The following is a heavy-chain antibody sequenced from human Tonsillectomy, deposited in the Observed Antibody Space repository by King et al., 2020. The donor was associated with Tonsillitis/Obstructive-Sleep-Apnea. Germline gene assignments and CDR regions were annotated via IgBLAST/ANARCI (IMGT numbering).Heavy chain of an antibody. V-gene: IGHV3-48*03. D-gene: IGHD2-8*01. CDR1: GFTFSSYE. CDR3: ARGMVYASLDS. CDR2: IRSGGSTI. J-gene: IGHJ4*02. Sequence: VQLVESGGGLVQPGGSLRLSCAASGFTFSSYEVNWVRQAPGKGLEWVAYIRSGGSTIYYADSVKGRFTISRDNAKNSLYLQMNSLRAEDTAVYYCARGMVYASLDSWGQGTLITVSS.